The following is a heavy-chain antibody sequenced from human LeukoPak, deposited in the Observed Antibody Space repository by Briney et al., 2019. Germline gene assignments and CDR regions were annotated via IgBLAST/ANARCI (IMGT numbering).Heavy chain of an antibody. J-gene: IGHJ4*02. V-gene: IGHV1-18*01. CDR3: ASSLVGVTPSDQAYFDY. CDR2: ISAYNAYT. D-gene: IGHD1-26*01. Sequence: ASVKVSCKASGYIFTSYGISWVRPAPGQGLEWMGWISAYNAYTNYAQKLQGRVTMTTDTSTSTAYMDLRSLRSDDTAVYYCASSLVGVTPSDQAYFDYWGQGTLVTVSS. CDR1: GYIFTSYG.